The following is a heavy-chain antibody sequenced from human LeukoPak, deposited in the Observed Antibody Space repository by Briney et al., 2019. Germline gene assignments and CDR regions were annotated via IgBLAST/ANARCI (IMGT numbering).Heavy chain of an antibody. D-gene: IGHD6-13*01. V-gene: IGHV3-15*01. Sequence: GGSLRLSCTASGFTFGDYAMSWVRQAPGKGLEWVGRIKSKTDGETTDYAAPGKGRFTISRDDSKNTLYLQMNSLRAEDTAVYYCAKDTDQYSSSWYSLHFDYWGQGTLVTVSS. CDR3: AKDTDQYSSSWYSLHFDY. J-gene: IGHJ4*02. CDR2: IKSKTDGETT. CDR1: GFTFGDYA.